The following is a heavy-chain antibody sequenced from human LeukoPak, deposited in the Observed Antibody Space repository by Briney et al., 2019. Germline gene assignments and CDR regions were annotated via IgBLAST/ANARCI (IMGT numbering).Heavy chain of an antibody. V-gene: IGHV3-30*02. CDR3: ARRLATAVTNDGFDV. Sequence: PAGGSLRLSCAASGFMFSKNAMHWVRQAPGQGLEWVAFIQYDGRNKYYADSVKGRFTLSRDNSKSTLWLQMDSLRAEDTAVYYCARRLATAVTNDGFDVWGQGTMVTVSS. D-gene: IGHD6-13*01. CDR1: GFMFSKNA. J-gene: IGHJ3*01. CDR2: IQYDGRNK.